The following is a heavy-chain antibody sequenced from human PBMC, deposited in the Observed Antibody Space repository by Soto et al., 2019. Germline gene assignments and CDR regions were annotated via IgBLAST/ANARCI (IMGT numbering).Heavy chain of an antibody. J-gene: IGHJ4*02. Sequence: GGSLRLSCAASGFTFSGSAMHWVRQASGKGLEWVGRIRSKANSYATAYAASVKGRFTISRDDSKNTAYLQMNSLKTEDTAVYYCTTPAGVATTERFYWGQGTLVTVSS. V-gene: IGHV3-73*01. CDR3: TTPAGVATTERFY. D-gene: IGHD5-12*01. CDR1: GFTFSGSA. CDR2: IRSKANSYAT.